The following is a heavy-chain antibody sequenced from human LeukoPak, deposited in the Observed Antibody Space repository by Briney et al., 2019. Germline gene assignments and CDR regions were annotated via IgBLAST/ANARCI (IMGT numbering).Heavy chain of an antibody. D-gene: IGHD6-13*01. Sequence: GGSLRLSCAASGFTFSSYGMHWVRQAPGKGLEWVAFIRYDGSNKYYADSVKGRFTISRDNSKNTLYLQMNSLRAEDTAVYYCARAPRGAAAGTGYFQHWGQGTLVTVSS. CDR3: ARAPRGAAAGTGYFQH. CDR1: GFTFSSYG. J-gene: IGHJ1*01. CDR2: IRYDGSNK. V-gene: IGHV3-30*02.